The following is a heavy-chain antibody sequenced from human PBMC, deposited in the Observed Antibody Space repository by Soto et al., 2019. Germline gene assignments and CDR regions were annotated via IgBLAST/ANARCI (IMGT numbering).Heavy chain of an antibody. D-gene: IGHD4-17*01. J-gene: IGHJ6*02. V-gene: IGHV3-53*05. CDR1: GFTVSSNY. CDR2: IHSGGST. CDR3: AKDHRYGGNLRGYYGMDV. Sequence: HPGGSLRLSCAASGFTVSSNYMSWGRQAPGRGLEWVSVIHSGGSTYYADSVKGRFTISRDNSKNTLYLQMNSLRAEDTAVYYCAKDHRYGGNLRGYYGMDVWGQGTTVTVSS.